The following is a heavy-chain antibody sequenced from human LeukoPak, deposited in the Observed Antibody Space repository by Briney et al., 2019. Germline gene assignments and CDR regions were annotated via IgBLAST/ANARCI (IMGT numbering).Heavy chain of an antibody. CDR3: ARDHTISWFGELLAGNDY. CDR2: ISAYNGNT. J-gene: IGHJ4*02. D-gene: IGHD3-10*01. CDR1: GYTFTSYG. Sequence: ASVKVSCKASGYTFTSYGISWVRQAPGQGLEWMGWISAYNGNTNYAQKLQGRVTMTTDTSTCTAYMELRSLRADDTAVYYCARDHTISWFGELLAGNDYWGQGTLVTVSS. V-gene: IGHV1-18*01.